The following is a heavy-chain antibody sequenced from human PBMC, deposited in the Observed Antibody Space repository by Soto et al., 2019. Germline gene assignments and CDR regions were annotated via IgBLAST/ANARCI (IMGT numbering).Heavy chain of an antibody. CDR1: GYTFTSYY. V-gene: IGHV1-2*02. J-gene: IGHJ4*02. Sequence: ASVKVSCKASGYTFTSYYIHWVRQAPGQGLEWMGWINPNSGGTNYAQKFQGRVTMTRDTSISTAYMELSRLSSDDTAVYYCARYGSGSYFDYRGQGTLVTVSS. CDR3: ARYGSGSYFDY. D-gene: IGHD3-10*01. CDR2: INPNSGGT.